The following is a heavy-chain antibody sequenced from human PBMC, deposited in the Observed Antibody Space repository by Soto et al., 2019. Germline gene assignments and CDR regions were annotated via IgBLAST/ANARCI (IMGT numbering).Heavy chain of an antibody. J-gene: IGHJ6*02. V-gene: IGHV4-61*08. CDR1: GDSVSSGGYY. Sequence: WETLSLTCTVSGDSVSSGGYYWSWIRQPPGKGLEWIGYIYSSGSANYNPSLKSRVTISRDTSKNQISLKVASVTAADTAGYCCARGFSSVSMDAWGQGTTVTVS. CDR3: ARGFSSVSMDA. D-gene: IGHD6-19*01. CDR2: IYSSGSA.